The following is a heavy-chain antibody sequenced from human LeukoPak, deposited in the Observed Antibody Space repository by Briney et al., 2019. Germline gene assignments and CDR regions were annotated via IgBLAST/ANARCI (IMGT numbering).Heavy chain of an antibody. CDR2: ISSSSSYI. CDR1: GFTFSSYS. J-gene: IGHJ4*02. D-gene: IGHD1-26*01. V-gene: IGHV3-21*01. CDR3: ARDGNSGSYYYFDY. Sequence: GGSLRLSCAASGFTFSSYSMNWVRQAPGKGLEWVSSISSSSSYIYYADSVKGRFTITRDNAKNSLYLQMNSLRAEDTAVYYCARDGNSGSYYYFDYWDQGTLVTVSS.